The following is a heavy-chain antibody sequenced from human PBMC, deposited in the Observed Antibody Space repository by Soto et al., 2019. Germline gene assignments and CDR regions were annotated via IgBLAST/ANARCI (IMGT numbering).Heavy chain of an antibody. V-gene: IGHV3-33*01. CDR3: ARDSIFGVSYYGMDV. CDR1: GFTFSSYG. J-gene: IGHJ6*02. D-gene: IGHD3-3*01. CDR2: IWYDGSNK. Sequence: GSLRLSCAASGFTFSSYGMHWVRQAPGKGLEWVAVIWYDGSNKYYADSVKGRFTISRDNSKNTLYLQMNSLRAEDTAVYYCARDSIFGVSYYGMDVWGQGTTVTVSS.